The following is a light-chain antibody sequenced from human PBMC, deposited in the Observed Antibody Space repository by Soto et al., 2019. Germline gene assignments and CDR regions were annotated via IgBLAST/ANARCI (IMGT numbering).Light chain of an antibody. CDR2: KAS. Sequence: DIQMTQSPSTLSASVGDRVTITCRASQSISSWLAWYQQKPGKAPKLLIYKASSLESGVPSRFSGSRSGTEFTLTISSLQPDDFATYYCQQYNSYKITFGQGTRLEIK. CDR3: QQYNSYKIT. CDR1: QSISSW. J-gene: IGKJ5*01. V-gene: IGKV1-5*03.